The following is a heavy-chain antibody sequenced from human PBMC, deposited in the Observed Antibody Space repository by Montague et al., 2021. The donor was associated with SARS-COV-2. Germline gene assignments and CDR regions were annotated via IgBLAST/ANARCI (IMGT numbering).Heavy chain of an antibody. Sequence: SETLSLTCTVSGGSIISSSYYWGWIRPAQGKGLEWIGSIYYSGSKYYTPSLKSRVTISVDTTKNQFSLKLSSVTAADTAVYYCARDPSSQPLLYPIGDYYYGIDVWGQGTTVTVSS. CDR1: GGSIISSSYY. V-gene: IGHV4-39*07. J-gene: IGHJ6*02. D-gene: IGHD2-2*02. CDR2: IYYSGSK. CDR3: ARDPSSQPLLYPIGDYYYGIDV.